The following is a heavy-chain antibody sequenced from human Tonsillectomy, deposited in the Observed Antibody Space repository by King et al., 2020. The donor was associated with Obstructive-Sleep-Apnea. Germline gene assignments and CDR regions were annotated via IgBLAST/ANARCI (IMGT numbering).Heavy chain of an antibody. CDR1: GGSISSGAYY. Sequence: MQLQESGPGLVKPSQTLSLTCTVSGGSISSGAYYWSWIRQHPGKGLEWIGYIYYNGNSYYNPSLKSRVTISVDTSKNQFSLKLSSVTGADTAVYYCARSTMYGSGGWFDPLGQGTLVTVSS. CDR3: ARSTMYGSGGWFDP. J-gene: IGHJ5*02. D-gene: IGHD3-10*01. V-gene: IGHV4-31*03. CDR2: IYYNGNS.